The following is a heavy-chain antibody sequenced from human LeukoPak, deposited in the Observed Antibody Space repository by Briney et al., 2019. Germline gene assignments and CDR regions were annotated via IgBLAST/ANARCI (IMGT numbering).Heavy chain of an antibody. CDR3: ARADYSNYGMETFDY. D-gene: IGHD4-11*01. Sequence: GGSLRLSCAASGFTLSSYWMSWVRQAPGKGLEWVANIKQDGSEKYYVDSVKGRFTISRDNAKNSLYLQMNSLRAEDTAVYYCARADYSNYGMETFDYWGQGTLVTVSS. CDR1: GFTLSSYW. J-gene: IGHJ4*02. V-gene: IGHV3-7*01. CDR2: IKQDGSEK.